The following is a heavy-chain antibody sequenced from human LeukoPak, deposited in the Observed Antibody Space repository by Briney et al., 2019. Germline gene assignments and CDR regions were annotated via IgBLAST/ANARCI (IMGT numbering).Heavy chain of an antibody. D-gene: IGHD3-10*01. J-gene: IGHJ4*02. CDR2: ISDDGSRQ. CDR3: VKDRTGTYTLDY. Sequence: GRSLRLSCAATGFTFSNYAIHWGRQAPGKGLEWVAFISDDGSRQHYADSVKGRFTISRDNSKNTLNLRMNSLRAEDTAVYYCVKDRTGTYTLDYWGQGTLVTVSS. V-gene: IGHV3-30-3*01. CDR1: GFTFSNYA.